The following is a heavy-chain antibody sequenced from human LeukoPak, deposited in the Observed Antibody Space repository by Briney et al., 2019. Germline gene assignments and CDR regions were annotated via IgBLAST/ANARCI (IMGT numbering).Heavy chain of an antibody. D-gene: IGHD3-22*01. J-gene: IGHJ4*02. CDR2: IYTSGST. V-gene: IGHV4-4*07. Sequence: SETLSLTCTVSGGSISSYYWNWIRQPAGKGLEWIGRIYTSGSTNYNPSLKSRVTMSVDTSKNQFSLKLSSVTAADTAVYYCARAPDYYDSSGYYEYWGQGTLVTVSS. CDR1: GGSISSYY. CDR3: ARAPDYYDSSGYYEY.